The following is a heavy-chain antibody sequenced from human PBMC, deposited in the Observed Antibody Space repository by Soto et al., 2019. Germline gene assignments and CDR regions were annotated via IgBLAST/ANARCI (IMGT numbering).Heavy chain of an antibody. CDR2: ISYDGSNK. CDR3: ANLKPQLREAYCGGDCYTPTDY. CDR1: GFTFSSYG. D-gene: IGHD2-21*02. Sequence: GGSLRLSCAASGFTFSSYGMHWVRQAPGKGLEWVAVISYDGSNKYYADSVKGRFTISRDNSKNTLYLQMNSLRAEDTAVYYCANLKPQLREAYCGGDCYTPTDYWGQGTLVTVSS. J-gene: IGHJ4*02. V-gene: IGHV3-30*18.